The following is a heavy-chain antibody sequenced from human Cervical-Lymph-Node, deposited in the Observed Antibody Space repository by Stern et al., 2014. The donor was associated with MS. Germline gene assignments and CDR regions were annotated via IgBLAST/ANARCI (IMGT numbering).Heavy chain of an antibody. Sequence: VQLVESGPGLVKPSGTLSLTCTISGGSMKSRSYYWVWIRQPPGKGLEWIGSVYYDGSTYYHPSPTAGAPISEDTSKNQFSLQWSSAPAADTAVYYCARSQDIVVVSAATVEGYYYFGMDVWGQGTTVTVSS. V-gene: IGHV4-39*01. J-gene: IGHJ6*02. D-gene: IGHD2-2*01. CDR1: GGSMKSRSYY. CDR2: VYYDGST. CDR3: ARSQDIVVVSAATVEGYYYFGMDV.